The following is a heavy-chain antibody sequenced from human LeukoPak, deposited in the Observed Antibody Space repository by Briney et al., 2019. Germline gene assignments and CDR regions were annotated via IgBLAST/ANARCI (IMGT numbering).Heavy chain of an antibody. V-gene: IGHV4-59*01. J-gene: IGHJ5*02. Sequence: SETLSLTCTVSGGSISSYYWNWILQPPGKGLEWIGHTYNSGSTNYNPSLKSRVTISVDTSKNQFSLKLTSVTAADTAVYYCARDGSGSYLNWFDPWGQGTLVTVSS. CDR2: TYNSGST. CDR3: ARDGSGSYLNWFDP. CDR1: GGSISSYY. D-gene: IGHD3-10*01.